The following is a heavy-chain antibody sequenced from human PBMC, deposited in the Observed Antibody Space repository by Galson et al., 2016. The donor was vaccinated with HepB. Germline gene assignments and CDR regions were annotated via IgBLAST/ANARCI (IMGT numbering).Heavy chain of an antibody. CDR2: ISTRHTT. CDR3: AKERLVRRIFDH. J-gene: IGHJ4*02. Sequence: SLRLSCAASGFVFSNFGLSWVRQAPGKGLEWVASISTRHTTYYSDSVQGRFTISRDNSNNTLYLQMNGLRAGDTAVYYCAKERLVRRIFDHWGQGTLLTVSS. V-gene: IGHV3-23*01. D-gene: IGHD1-1*01. CDR1: GFVFSNFG.